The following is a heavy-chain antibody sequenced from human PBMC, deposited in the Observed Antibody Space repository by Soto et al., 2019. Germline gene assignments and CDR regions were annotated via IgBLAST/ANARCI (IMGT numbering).Heavy chain of an antibody. CDR1: GFTFSTYT. D-gene: IGHD4-4*01. J-gene: IGHJ4*02. V-gene: IGHV3-33*01. CDR2: IWHDGSNR. CDR3: ARDLGYSNGHRFDY. Sequence: QVRLVESGGGVVQPGRSLSLSCAASGFTFSTYTMHWVRQAPGKGLEWVALIWHDGSNRYYADSVKGRFTISRDNSKNTRYVQMNSLRGEDTAGYYCARDLGYSNGHRFDYWGQGNLVTVSS.